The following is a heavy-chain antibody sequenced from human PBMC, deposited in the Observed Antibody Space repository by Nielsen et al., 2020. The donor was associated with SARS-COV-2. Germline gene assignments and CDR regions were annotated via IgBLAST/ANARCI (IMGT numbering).Heavy chain of an antibody. V-gene: IGHV4-39*07. CDR1: GGSISSSSYY. CDR2: IYYSGST. Sequence: SETLSLTCTVSGGSISSSSYYWGWIRQPPGKGLEWIGSIYYSGSTYYNPSLKSRVTISVDTSKNQFSLKLSSVTAADPAVYYCAREKLYYYGSGRPDYWGQGTLVTVSS. CDR3: AREKLYYYGSGRPDY. J-gene: IGHJ4*02. D-gene: IGHD3-10*01.